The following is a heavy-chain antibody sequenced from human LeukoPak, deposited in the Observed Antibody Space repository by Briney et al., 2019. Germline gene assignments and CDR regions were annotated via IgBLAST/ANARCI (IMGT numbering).Heavy chain of an antibody. J-gene: IGHJ3*02. CDR2: ISYSGGT. V-gene: IGHV4-30-4*08. D-gene: IGHD2-2*01. CDR1: GGSISSSESH. Sequence: SETLSLTCTVSGGSISSSESHWSWIRQPPDKGLEWIGYISYSGGTSYNPSLRSRLTMSLVTSNNQVSLKLSSVTAADTAVYYCVRVRTGTSCPLHLYAFDIWGQGTMVTVSS. CDR3: VRVRTGTSCPLHLYAFDI.